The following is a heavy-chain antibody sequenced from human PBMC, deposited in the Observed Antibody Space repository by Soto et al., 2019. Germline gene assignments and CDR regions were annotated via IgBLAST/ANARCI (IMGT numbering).Heavy chain of an antibody. D-gene: IGHD3-16*02. Sequence: QLQLVQSGAEVKKPGSSVKVSCKASGGTFSAYAISWVRQAPGQGLEWMGGILPLSGTTNYTQRFQGRVTISAEKSTSTAYMELSSLRSEDTGMYYCALEKPTKYYDYVWGDYRRGGMDVWGQGTTVNVSS. V-gene: IGHV1-69*06. J-gene: IGHJ6*02. CDR1: GGTFSAYA. CDR2: ILPLSGTT. CDR3: ALEKPTKYYDYVWGDYRRGGMDV.